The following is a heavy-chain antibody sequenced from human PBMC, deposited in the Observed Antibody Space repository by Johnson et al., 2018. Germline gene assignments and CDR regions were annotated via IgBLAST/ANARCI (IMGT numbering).Heavy chain of an antibody. D-gene: IGHD3-22*01. CDR1: GFTFSSYA. CDR2: ISSNGGRT. CDR3: ARAVDRRPDGCFRH. V-gene: IGHV3-64*01. Sequence: VQLVESGGGVVRPGGSLRLSCAASGFTFSSYAMHWVRQAPGKGLEYVSAISSNGGRTYYANSVKGRFTISRDNSKNTLYLHMGSLRAEDMAVYYCARAVDRRPDGCFRHWGQGTLVTVSS. J-gene: IGHJ1*01.